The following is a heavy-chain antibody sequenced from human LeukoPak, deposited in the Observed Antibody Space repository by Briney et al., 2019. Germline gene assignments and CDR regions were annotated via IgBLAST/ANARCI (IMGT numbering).Heavy chain of an antibody. V-gene: IGHV3-23*01. Sequence: GVSLRLSCAASGFTFSSYAMSWVRQAPGKGRDWVSTIGYSGGSTYYADYVKGRFTISRDNSKNTLYMQMKSLRAEDTAIYYCAKVPYSDYGSGRPPFMDVWGQGTTVAVS. CDR3: AKVPYSDYGSGRPPFMDV. D-gene: IGHD3-10*01. CDR2: IGYSGGST. CDR1: GFTFSSYA. J-gene: IGHJ6*02.